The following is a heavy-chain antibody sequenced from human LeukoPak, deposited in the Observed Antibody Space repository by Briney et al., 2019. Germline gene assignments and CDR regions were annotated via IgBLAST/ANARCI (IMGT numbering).Heavy chain of an antibody. CDR2: IYNSGTT. Sequence: SETLSLTCTVPGGSIGSYYWSWMRQFAGNGLEWIGRIYNSGTTHYNPSLKSRVTISVDTSKNQISLKLTSVTAADTAVYYCASDGGRSNLAVLWGQGALVTASS. D-gene: IGHD6-19*01. J-gene: IGHJ4*02. V-gene: IGHV4-4*07. CDR3: ASDGGRSNLAVL. CDR1: GGSIGSYY.